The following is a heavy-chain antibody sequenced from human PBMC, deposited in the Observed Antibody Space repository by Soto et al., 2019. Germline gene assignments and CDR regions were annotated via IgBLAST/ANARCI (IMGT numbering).Heavy chain of an antibody. J-gene: IGHJ4*02. CDR1: GASITYGGYS. CDR2: INHLETT. D-gene: IGHD1-26*01. Sequence: KPSETLSLTCTVSGASITYGGYSWSWIRQTPGKGLEWIGYINHLETTFYNPSFESRLTLSIDRAKNQFSLNLNSMSAADRAVYFCARGGGSDSFDYWGQGILVIVSS. V-gene: IGHV4-30-2*01. CDR3: ARGGGSDSFDY.